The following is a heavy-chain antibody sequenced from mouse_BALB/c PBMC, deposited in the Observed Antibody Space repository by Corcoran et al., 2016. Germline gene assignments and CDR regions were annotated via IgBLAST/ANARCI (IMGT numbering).Heavy chain of an antibody. D-gene: IGHD3-2*01. CDR1: GYSITSGYY. CDR3: AREDSFDY. CDR2: ISYDGSN. J-gene: IGHJ2*01. Sequence: DVQLQESGPGLVKPSQSLSLTCSVTGYSITSGYYWNWIRQFQGNKLEWMGYISYDGSNNFNPSLKNRISITRDTAKHQFFLKLNSLTTEDTATYCYAREDSFDYWGQGATLTVSS. V-gene: IGHV3-6*02.